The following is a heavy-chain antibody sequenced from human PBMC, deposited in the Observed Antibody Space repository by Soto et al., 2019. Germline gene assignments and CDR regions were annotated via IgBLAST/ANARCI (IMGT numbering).Heavy chain of an antibody. J-gene: IGHJ4*02. D-gene: IGHD2-15*01. Sequence: QVQLVQSGAEVKKPGASVKVSCKASGYIFTSYDINWVRQATGQGLEWMGWMNPNSGHTGYAQKFQGRVTMTMNTSISTAYMGLSSLRSEDTAVYYGARSVGELCSGGSCYSLYLDYWGQGIPVTVSS. CDR1: GYIFTSYD. CDR3: ARSVGELCSGGSCYSLYLDY. V-gene: IGHV1-8*01. CDR2: MNPNSGHT.